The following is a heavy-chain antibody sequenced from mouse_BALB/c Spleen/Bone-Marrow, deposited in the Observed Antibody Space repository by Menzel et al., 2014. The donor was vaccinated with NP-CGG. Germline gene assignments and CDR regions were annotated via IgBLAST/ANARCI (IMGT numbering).Heavy chain of an antibody. CDR2: INPGSGGT. CDR1: GYAFTNYL. D-gene: IGHD4-1*01. CDR3: ARCLTGTSAMDY. J-gene: IGHJ4*01. V-gene: IGHV1-54*01. Sequence: QVQLQQSGAELVRPGTSVKVSCKASGYAFTNYLIEWVKQRPGQGLEWIGVINPGSGGTNYNEKFKAKATLTADKSSSTAYMQLSSLTSDDSAVYFCARCLTGTSAMDYWGQGTPVTVSS.